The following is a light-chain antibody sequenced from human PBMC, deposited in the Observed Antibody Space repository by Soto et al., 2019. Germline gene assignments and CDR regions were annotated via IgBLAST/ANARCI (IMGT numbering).Light chain of an antibody. J-gene: IGKJ3*01. CDR3: QQSYSTPQT. V-gene: IGKV1-39*01. CDR1: QSISSY. Sequence: DIQMTQSPSSLSAPVGDRVTITCRASQSISSYLNWYQQKPGKAPKLLIYAASSLQSGVPSRFSGSGSGTDFTLTISSLQPEDFATYYCQQSYSTPQTFGPGTKVDIK. CDR2: AAS.